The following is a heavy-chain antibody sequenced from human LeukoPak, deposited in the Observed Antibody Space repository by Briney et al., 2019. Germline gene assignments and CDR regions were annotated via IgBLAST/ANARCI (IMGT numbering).Heavy chain of an antibody. CDR1: GFTFSNAW. Sequence: GGSLRLSCAASGFTFSNAWMSWVRQAPGKGLEWVGRTKSKTDGGTTDYAAPVKGRFTISRDDSKNTLYLQMNSLKTEDTAVYYCTTDLGITMIRGVIVYWGQGTLVTVSS. D-gene: IGHD3-10*01. V-gene: IGHV3-15*01. CDR3: TTDLGITMIRGVIVY. J-gene: IGHJ4*02. CDR2: TKSKTDGGTT.